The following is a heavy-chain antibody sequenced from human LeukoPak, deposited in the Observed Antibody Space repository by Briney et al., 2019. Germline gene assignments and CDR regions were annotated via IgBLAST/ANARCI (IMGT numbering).Heavy chain of an antibody. Sequence: PGGSLRLSCAASGFTFSTYGMHWVRQAPGKGLEGVAVISSDGSNKYYADSVKGRFTISRDNSKNTLFLQMNSLRAEDTAVYYCAKDYGYYGNSPTPAYWDQGTLVTVSS. J-gene: IGHJ4*02. CDR2: ISSDGSNK. CDR3: AKDYGYYGNSPTPAY. CDR1: GFTFSTYG. D-gene: IGHD4-23*01. V-gene: IGHV3-30*18.